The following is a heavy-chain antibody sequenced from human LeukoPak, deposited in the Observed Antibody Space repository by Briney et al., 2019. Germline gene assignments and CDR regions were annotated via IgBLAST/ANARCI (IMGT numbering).Heavy chain of an antibody. CDR3: ARGSVEWYIFDY. D-gene: IGHD3-3*01. CDR2: TNRDGSST. CDR1: GFTFSSYW. J-gene: IGHJ4*02. V-gene: IGHV3-74*01. Sequence: GGSLRLSCAASGFTFSSYWMHWVRQAPGKGPVWVARTNRDGSSTAHADSVKGRFTISKDNAKNTLYLLMNSLRAEDTAVYYCARGSVEWYIFDYWGQGTLVTVSS.